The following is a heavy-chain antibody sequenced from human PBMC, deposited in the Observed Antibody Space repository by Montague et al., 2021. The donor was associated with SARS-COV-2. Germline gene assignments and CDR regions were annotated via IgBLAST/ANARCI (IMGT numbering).Heavy chain of an antibody. J-gene: IGHJ5*02. D-gene: IGHD5-24*01. V-gene: IGHV4-59*01. Sequence: SETLSLSCSVSGGSISGYCWSWIRQSPGKGLEWVGYIYYTGGTNYNPSRESRVTISLGTSKNQFSLRLSPVTPADTAVYYCARDWAVLTRDGYNYGWSDPGGPGTLVTVSS. CDR1: GGSISGYC. CDR2: IYYTGGT. CDR3: ARDWAVLTRDGYNYGWSDP.